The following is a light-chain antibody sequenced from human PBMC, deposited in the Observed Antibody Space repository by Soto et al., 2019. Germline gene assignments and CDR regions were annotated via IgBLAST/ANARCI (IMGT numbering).Light chain of an antibody. CDR1: SSDVGAYNY. Sequence: QSALTQPPSASGSPGQSVTISCTGTSSDVGAYNYVSWYQQHAGKAPKLVIYEVTKRPSGVPDRFSGYKSANTASLTVSGLQAEDEAAYYCSSFASSNTWVFGGGTKVTVL. CDR2: EVT. V-gene: IGLV2-8*01. J-gene: IGLJ3*02. CDR3: SSFASSNTWV.